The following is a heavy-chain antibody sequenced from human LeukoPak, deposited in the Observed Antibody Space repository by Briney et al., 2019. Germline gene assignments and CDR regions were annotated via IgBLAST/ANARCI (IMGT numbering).Heavy chain of an antibody. V-gene: IGHV1-18*01. CDR1: GYTFTDYG. CDR2: ISAYNGNT. CDR3: ARAYMTTVTTDDY. D-gene: IGHD4-17*01. J-gene: IGHJ4*02. Sequence: ASVKVSCKASGYTFTDYGLSWARQAPGQGLEWMGWISAYNGNTNYAQKLQGRVTMTTDTSTSTAYMELRSLRSDDTAVYYCARAYMTTVTTDDYWGQGTLVTVSS.